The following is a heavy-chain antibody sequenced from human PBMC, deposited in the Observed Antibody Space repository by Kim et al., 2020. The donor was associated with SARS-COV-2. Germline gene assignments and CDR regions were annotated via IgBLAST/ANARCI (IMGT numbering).Heavy chain of an antibody. CDR3: AKGVLRYFDWLLRSVDY. Sequence: GGSLRLSCAASGFTFSSYGMHWVRQAPGKGLEWVAVISYDGSNKYYADSVKGRFTISRDNSKNTLYLQMNSLRAEDTAVYYCAKGVLRYFDWLLRSVDYWGQGTLVTVSS. CDR2: ISYDGSNK. J-gene: IGHJ4*02. V-gene: IGHV3-30*18. D-gene: IGHD3-9*01. CDR1: GFTFSSYG.